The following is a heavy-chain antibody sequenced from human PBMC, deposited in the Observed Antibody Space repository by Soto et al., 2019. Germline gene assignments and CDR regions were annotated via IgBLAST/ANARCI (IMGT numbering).Heavy chain of an antibody. D-gene: IGHD6-13*01. J-gene: IGHJ4*02. Sequence: GESLKISCKGFEYIFTNYWIGWVRQLPGRGLEWMGIIYPDDSDTRYSPSFQGQVTISADKSISTAYLHWSSLRASDTAIYYRVRSGYSSSWYFDYWGQGTLVTVSS. CDR2: IYPDDSDT. CDR1: EYIFTNYW. V-gene: IGHV5-51*01. CDR3: VRSGYSSSWYFDY.